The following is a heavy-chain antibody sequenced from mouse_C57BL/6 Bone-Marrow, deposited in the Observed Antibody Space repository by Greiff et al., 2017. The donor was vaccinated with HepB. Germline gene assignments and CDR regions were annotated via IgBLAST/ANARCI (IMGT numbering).Heavy chain of an antibody. V-gene: IGHV1-26*01. Sequence: EVQLQQSGPELVKPGASVKISCTASGYTFTDYYMNWVKPSHGKSLEWIGDINPNNGGTNYNQKFKGKATLSVDKSSSTAYMELRSLTSEDSAVYYCARTAYYYGSSDYWGQGTTLTVSS. CDR1: GYTFTDYY. D-gene: IGHD1-1*01. CDR3: ARTAYYYGSSDY. J-gene: IGHJ2*01. CDR2: INPNNGGT.